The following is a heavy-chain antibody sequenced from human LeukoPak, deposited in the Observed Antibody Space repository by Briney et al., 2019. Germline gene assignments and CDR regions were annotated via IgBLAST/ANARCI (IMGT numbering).Heavy chain of an antibody. CDR3: ARVPVATIPGYYYYYYGMDV. Sequence: PSETLSLTCAVYGGSFSGYYWSRVRQPPGKGLEWIGEINHGGSTNYNPSLKSRVTISVDTSKNQFSLKLSSVTAADTAVYYCARVPVATIPGYYYYYYGMDVWGQGTTVTVSS. D-gene: IGHD5-12*01. V-gene: IGHV4-34*01. CDR2: INHGGST. J-gene: IGHJ6*02. CDR1: GGSFSGYY.